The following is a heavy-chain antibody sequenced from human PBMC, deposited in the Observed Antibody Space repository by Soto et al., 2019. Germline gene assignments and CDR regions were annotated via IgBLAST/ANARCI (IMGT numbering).Heavy chain of an antibody. J-gene: IGHJ4*02. CDR1: GFSFSNYA. CDR3: AGTTRTMNY. CDR2: ISDDGCNK. V-gene: IGHV3-30-3*01. D-gene: IGHD1-1*01. Sequence: QVQLVESGGGVVQPGGSLRLSCAASGFSFSNYAMHWVRQAPGKGLEWVTIISDDGCNKYYTDSVKGRFTISRDNSKNTLYLQMNSLRTEDTAIYYCAGTTRTMNYWGQGTLVTVSS.